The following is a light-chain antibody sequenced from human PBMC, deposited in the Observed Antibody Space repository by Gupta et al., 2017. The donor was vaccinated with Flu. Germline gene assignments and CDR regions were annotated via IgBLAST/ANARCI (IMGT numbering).Light chain of an antibody. J-gene: IGLJ2*01. Sequence: QSVLTQPPSVSAAPGQKVTIYCSGSSSNIGTQYVSWYHQVPGTAPKVLLYENDQRTSGIPERFSGSRFGTSATLDITGLHTGEEAVYYCATWDSIVRAFVVGGGTKLTVL. CDR2: END. CDR1: SSNIGTQY. CDR3: ATWDSIVRAFV. V-gene: IGLV1-51*02.